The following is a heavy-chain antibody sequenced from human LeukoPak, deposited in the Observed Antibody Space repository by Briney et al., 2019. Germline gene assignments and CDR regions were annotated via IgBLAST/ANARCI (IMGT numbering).Heavy chain of an antibody. CDR2: IYYSGST. CDR1: GGSISSYY. J-gene: IGHJ6*02. V-gene: IGHV4-59*01. CDR3: ARVSAAGMEFHYGMDV. Sequence: SETLSLTCIVSGGSISSYYWSWIRQPPGKGLEWIGYIYYSGSTHYNPSLKSRVTISVDTSKNQFSLSMRSVTAADTAVYYCARVSAAGMEFHYGMDVWGQGTTVFVSS. D-gene: IGHD6-13*01.